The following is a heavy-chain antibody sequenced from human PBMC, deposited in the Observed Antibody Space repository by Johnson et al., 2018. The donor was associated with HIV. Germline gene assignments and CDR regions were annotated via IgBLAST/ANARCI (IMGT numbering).Heavy chain of an antibody. J-gene: IGHJ3*02. D-gene: IGHD3-22*01. Sequence: VQLVESGGGLVQPGGSLKLSCAASGFTFSGSAMHWVRQASGKGLEWVGRIRSKPYSYSTAYAASVPVRITIARADSKNTAYLQMNSRKTEDMAGSYCTRTDDTYYYDSSGYVDAFDIWGQGTMVTVSS. CDR2: IRSKPYSYST. CDR3: TRTDDTYYYDSSGYVDAFDI. V-gene: IGHV3-73*01. CDR1: GFTFSGSA.